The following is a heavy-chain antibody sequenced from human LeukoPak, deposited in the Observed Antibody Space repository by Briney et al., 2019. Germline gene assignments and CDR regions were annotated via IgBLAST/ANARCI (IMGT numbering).Heavy chain of an antibody. CDR1: GYTFTSYD. Sequence: SVKVSCKASGYTFTSYDINWVRQATGQRLEWIGWIIVGSGATNYAQSLQGRFTITRDMSTNTAYMELSSLGSEDSAVYYCAAELYGVYTDCCTFHLWGQGTMVTVSS. D-gene: IGHD4-17*01. CDR3: AAELYGVYTDCCTFHL. CDR2: IIVGSGAT. V-gene: IGHV1-58*02. J-gene: IGHJ3*01.